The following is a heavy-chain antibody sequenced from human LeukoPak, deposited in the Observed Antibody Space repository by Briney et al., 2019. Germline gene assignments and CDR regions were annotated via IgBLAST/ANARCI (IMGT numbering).Heavy chain of an antibody. V-gene: IGHV4-30-4*01. CDR3: ARVTIPGGYFDY. Sequence: SQTLSLTCTVSGGSISSGDYYWSWIRQPPGKGLEWIGYIYYSGSTYYNPSLKSRVTISVDTSKNQFPLKLSSVTAADTAVYYCARVTIPGGYFDYWGQGTLVTVSS. CDR2: IYYSGST. D-gene: IGHD4/OR15-4a*01. CDR1: GGSISSGDYY. J-gene: IGHJ4*02.